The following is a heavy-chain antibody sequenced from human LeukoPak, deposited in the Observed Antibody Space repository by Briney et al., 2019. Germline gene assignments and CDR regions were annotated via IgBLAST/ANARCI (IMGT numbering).Heavy chain of an antibody. V-gene: IGHV4-34*01. CDR3: ARLDWDDY. Sequence: PSETLSLTCAVYGGSFSGYYWSWIRQPPGKGLEWIGEINHSGSTNYNPSLKSRVTISVDTSKNQFSLKLSSVTAADTAVYYCARLDWDDYWGQGTLVTVSS. J-gene: IGHJ4*02. D-gene: IGHD3-9*01. CDR2: INHSGST. CDR1: GGSFSGYY.